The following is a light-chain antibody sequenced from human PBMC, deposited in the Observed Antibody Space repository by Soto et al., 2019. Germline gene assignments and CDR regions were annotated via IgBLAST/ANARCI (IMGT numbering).Light chain of an antibody. V-gene: IGKV3-11*01. CDR1: QSVRTY. Sequence: EIGRTQSPVTLSLSPGERATLSCRASQSVRTYLAWYQVKPGQAPRLLIYDASSRASGVPARFSGSGSGTDFTLTISSLEPEDFALYYCQQRNSWPPITFGQGTRLEIK. CDR2: DAS. J-gene: IGKJ5*01. CDR3: QQRNSWPPIT.